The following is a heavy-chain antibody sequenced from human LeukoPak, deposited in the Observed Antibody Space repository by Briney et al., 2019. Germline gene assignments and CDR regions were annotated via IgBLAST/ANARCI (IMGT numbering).Heavy chain of an antibody. CDR2: IIPIFGTA. J-gene: IGHJ5*02. V-gene: IGHV1-69*05. CDR3: AREDYYDSSGSRLYNWFDP. Sequence: SVKVSCKASGGTFSSYAISWVRQAPGQGLEWMGRIIPIFGTANYAQKFQGRVTITTDESTSTAYMEMSSLRSEDTAVYYCAREDYYDSSGSRLYNWFDPWGQGTLVTVSS. D-gene: IGHD3-22*01. CDR1: GGTFSSYA.